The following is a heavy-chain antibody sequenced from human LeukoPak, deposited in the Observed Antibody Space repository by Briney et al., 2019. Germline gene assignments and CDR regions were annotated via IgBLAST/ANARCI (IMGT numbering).Heavy chain of an antibody. Sequence: PGGSLRLSCAASGFTFSSYSMNWVRQAPGKGLEWVSSISSSSSYIYYADSVKGRFTISRDNAKNSLYLQMNSLRAEDTAVYYCARDPNEAYDYGGRAFDIWGQGTMVTVSS. V-gene: IGHV3-21*01. CDR1: GFTFSSYS. J-gene: IGHJ3*02. CDR3: ARDPNEAYDYGGRAFDI. D-gene: IGHD4-23*01. CDR2: ISSSSSYI.